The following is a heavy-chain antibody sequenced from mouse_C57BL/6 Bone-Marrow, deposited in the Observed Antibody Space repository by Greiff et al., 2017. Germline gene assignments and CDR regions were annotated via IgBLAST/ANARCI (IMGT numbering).Heavy chain of an antibody. J-gene: IGHJ1*03. CDR2: IDPSDSYT. Sequence: QVQLQPGAELVMPGASVKLSCKASGYTFTSYWMHWVKQRPGQGLEWIGEIDPSDSYTNYNRKFKGKSTLTVDKSSSTAYMQRSSLTSEDSAVYYCAMTTVVATRYFDVWGTGTTVTVSS. CDR1: GYTFTSYW. V-gene: IGHV1-69*01. CDR3: AMTTVVATRYFDV. D-gene: IGHD1-1*01.